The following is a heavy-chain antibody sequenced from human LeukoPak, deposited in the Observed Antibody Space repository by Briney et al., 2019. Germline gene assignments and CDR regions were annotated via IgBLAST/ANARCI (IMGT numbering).Heavy chain of an antibody. V-gene: IGHV4-4*07. CDR2: IYTSGSN. J-gene: IGHJ4*02. CDR1: GDSISSYY. CDR3: AKMTIHGDSVL. Sequence: SETLSLTCTVSGDSISSYYWSWIRQPAGKGLEWIGRIYTSGSNNYNPSLKSRVTMSVDTSKNQFSLKLSSVTAADTAMYYCAKMTIHGDSVLWGQGSLVTVSS. D-gene: IGHD2-21*02.